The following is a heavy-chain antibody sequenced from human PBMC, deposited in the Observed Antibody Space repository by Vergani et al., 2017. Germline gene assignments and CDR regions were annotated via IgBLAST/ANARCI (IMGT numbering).Heavy chain of an antibody. J-gene: IGHJ3*02. Sequence: EVQLVESGGGLVKPGGSLRLSCAASGFTFSSYSMNWVRQAPGKGLEWVSSISSSSSTIYYADSVKGRFTISRDNAKNSLYLQMNSLRAEDTAVYDCARGNSRSYLDAFDIWGQGTMVTVSS. CDR3: ARGNSRSYLDAFDI. V-gene: IGHV3-21*01. CDR1: GFTFSSYS. CDR2: ISSSSSTI. D-gene: IGHD1-26*01.